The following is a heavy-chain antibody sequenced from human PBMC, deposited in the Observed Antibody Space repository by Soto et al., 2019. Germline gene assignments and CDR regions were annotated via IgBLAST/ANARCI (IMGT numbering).Heavy chain of an antibody. V-gene: IGHV1-18*01. CDR2: ISAYNGNT. CDR3: ARTGGDGWLQFYAALYDY. D-gene: IGHD5-12*01. Sequence: ASVKVSCKASGYTFTGYGISWVRQAPGQGLEWMGWISAYNGNTNYAQQLQGRVTMTTDTSTSTAYMELRSLRSDDTAVYYCARTGGDGWLQFYAALYDYWGQGTLDTVSS. J-gene: IGHJ4*02. CDR1: GYTFTGYG.